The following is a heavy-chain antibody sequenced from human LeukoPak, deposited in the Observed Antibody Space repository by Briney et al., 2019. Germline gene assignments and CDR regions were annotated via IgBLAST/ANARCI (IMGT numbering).Heavy chain of an antibody. V-gene: IGHV1-69*05. Sequence: SVKVSCKASGYTFTSYGISWVRQAPGQGLEWMGGIIPIFGTANYAQKFQGRVTITTDESTSTAYMELSSLRSEDTAVYYCASRGYDFWSGYSHYYYYYYMDVWGKGTTVTVSS. CDR3: ASRGYDFWSGYSHYYYYYYMDV. J-gene: IGHJ6*03. CDR2: IIPIFGTA. D-gene: IGHD3-3*01. CDR1: GYTFTSYG.